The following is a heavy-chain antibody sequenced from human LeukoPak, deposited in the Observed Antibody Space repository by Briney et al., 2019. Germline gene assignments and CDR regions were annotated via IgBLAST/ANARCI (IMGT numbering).Heavy chain of an antibody. CDR1: GCTFRTYS. CDR3: APFSDY. J-gene: IGHJ4*02. Sequence: QTGGSLRLSCAASGCTFRTYSMNWVRQAPGKGLEWISYISSSSGTIYYADSLNGRFTISRDNAKNSLHLQMNSLRDEDTAVYYCAPFSDYSGQGTLVTVSS. V-gene: IGHV3-48*02. CDR2: ISSSSGTI. D-gene: IGHD3-16*01.